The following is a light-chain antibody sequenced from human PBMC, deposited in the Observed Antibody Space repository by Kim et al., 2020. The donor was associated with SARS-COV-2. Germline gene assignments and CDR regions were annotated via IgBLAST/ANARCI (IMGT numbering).Light chain of an antibody. CDR2: DAS. CDR1: PSVGSSS. CDR3: QQYGGSPLT. Sequence: SPGERATLSCRASPSVGSSSLAWYQQKPGQPPRLLIYDASNRATDIPDRFSGSGSGTDFTLTISRLEPEDYAVYFCQQYGGSPLTFGGGTKVDIE. V-gene: IGKV3-20*01. J-gene: IGKJ4*01.